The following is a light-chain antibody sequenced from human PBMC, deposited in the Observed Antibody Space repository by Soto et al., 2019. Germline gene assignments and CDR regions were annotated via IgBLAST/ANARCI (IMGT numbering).Light chain of an antibody. Sequence: QSVLTQPPSASGTPGQRVTVSCSGSSSNIGSNTVSWFHHLPGTAPKLLIYSDNQRPSGVPDRFSGSKSGTSASLAISGLQSGDEADYYCATWDDSLSSWVFGGGTKL. V-gene: IGLV1-44*01. CDR3: ATWDDSLSSWV. CDR1: SSNIGSNT. CDR2: SDN. J-gene: IGLJ3*02.